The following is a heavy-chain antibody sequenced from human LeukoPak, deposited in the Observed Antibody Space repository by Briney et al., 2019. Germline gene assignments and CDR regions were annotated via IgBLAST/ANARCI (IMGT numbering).Heavy chain of an antibody. J-gene: IGHJ1*01. CDR1: GFTFSSYA. V-gene: IGHV3-23*01. CDR2: ISGSGGST. D-gene: IGHD3-22*01. CDR3: ARVGEYYYDSSGYFHFQH. Sequence: GGSLRLSCAASGFTFSSYAMSWVRQAPGKGLEWVSSISGSGGSTYYTDSVKGRFTISRDNSKNTLYLQMNSLRAEDTAVYYCARVGEYYYDSSGYFHFQHWGQGTLVTVSS.